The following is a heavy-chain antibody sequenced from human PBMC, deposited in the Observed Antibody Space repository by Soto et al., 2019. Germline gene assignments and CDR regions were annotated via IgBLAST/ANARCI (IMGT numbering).Heavy chain of an antibody. V-gene: IGHV1-18*01. CDR1: GYTFTSYG. D-gene: IGHD3-10*01. CDR3: ARVYPNYYGSGSYYPYFDY. J-gene: IGHJ4*02. Sequence: QVQLVQSGAEVKKPGASVKVSCKASGYTFTSYGISWVRQAPGQGLEWMGWISAYNGNTNYAQKLQGRVTMTTDTSTSTAYMELRSLGSDDTAVYYCARVYPNYYGSGSYYPYFDYWGQGTLVTVSS. CDR2: ISAYNGNT.